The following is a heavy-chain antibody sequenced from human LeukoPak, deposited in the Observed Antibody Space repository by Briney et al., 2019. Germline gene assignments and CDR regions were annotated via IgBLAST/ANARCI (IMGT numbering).Heavy chain of an antibody. CDR1: GGSVSSGSYY. CDR3: ARDEVDYGERDSYYYGVDV. J-gene: IGHJ6*02. D-gene: IGHD4-17*01. CDR2: IYYSGST. Sequence: PSETLSLTCTVSGGSVSSGSYYWSWIRQPPGKGLEWIGYIYYSGSTNYNPSLKSRVTISVDTSKNQFSLKLSSVTAADTAVYYCARDEVDYGERDSYYYGVDVWGQGTTVTVSS. V-gene: IGHV4-61*01.